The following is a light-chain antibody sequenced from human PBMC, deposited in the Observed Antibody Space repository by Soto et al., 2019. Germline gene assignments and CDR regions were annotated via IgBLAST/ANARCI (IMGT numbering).Light chain of an antibody. V-gene: IGKV3-15*01. CDR3: QQYNDWPPPWT. J-gene: IGKJ1*01. CDR2: GAS. CDR1: QSVDSN. Sequence: EIVMTQSPATLSVSRGERATLSCRSRQSVDSNLAWYQQRPGQAPRLLIYGASTRAAGVPARFSGSGYGTEFTLTISSLQSEDFAIYYCQQYNDWPPPWTFGQGTKLEVK.